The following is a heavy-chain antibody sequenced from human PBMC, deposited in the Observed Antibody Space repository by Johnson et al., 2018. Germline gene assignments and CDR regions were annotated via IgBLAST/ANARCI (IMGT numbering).Heavy chain of an antibody. CDR3: ARYGTTNAFDI. Sequence: QVQLQQWGAGLLKPSETLSLTCAVYGGSFSGYYWSWIRQPPGKGLEWIGEINRSGSTNDKPSLKSRVTISVDTSNNQFSLKLTSVTAADTAVYYCARYGTTNAFDIWGQGTMVTVSS. CDR1: GGSFSGYY. D-gene: IGHD1-7*01. J-gene: IGHJ3*02. CDR2: INRSGST. V-gene: IGHV4-34*01.